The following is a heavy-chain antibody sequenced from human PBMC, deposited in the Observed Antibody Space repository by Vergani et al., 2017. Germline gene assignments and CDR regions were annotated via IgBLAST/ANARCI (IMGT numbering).Heavy chain of an antibody. CDR1: GYTFTGYY. CDR3: ARDGFYDILTGYYLYYYGMDV. CDR2: INPNSGGT. Sequence: QVQLVQSGAEVKKPGASVKVSCKASGYTFTGYYMHWVRQAPGQGLEWMGWINPNSGGTNYAQKFQGRVTMTRDTSISTAYMELSRLRSDDTAVYYCARDGFYDILTGYYLYYYGMDVWGQGTTVTVSS. J-gene: IGHJ6*02. D-gene: IGHD3-9*01. V-gene: IGHV1-2*02.